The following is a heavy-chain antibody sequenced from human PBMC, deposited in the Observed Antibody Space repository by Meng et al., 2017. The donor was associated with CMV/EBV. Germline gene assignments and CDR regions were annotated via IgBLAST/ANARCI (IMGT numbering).Heavy chain of an antibody. CDR3: ARAATSIYYDFWSGYYISPFLSHYYYYGMDV. V-gene: IGHV3-48*03. CDR2: ISSSGSTI. D-gene: IGHD3-3*01. CDR1: GFTFSSYE. Sequence: GESLKISCAASGFTFSSYEMNWVRQAPGKGLEWVSYISSSGSTIYYADSVKGRFTISRDNAKNSLYLQMNSLRAEDTAVYYCARAATSIYYDFWSGYYISPFLSHYYYYGMDVWGQGTTVTVSS. J-gene: IGHJ6*02.